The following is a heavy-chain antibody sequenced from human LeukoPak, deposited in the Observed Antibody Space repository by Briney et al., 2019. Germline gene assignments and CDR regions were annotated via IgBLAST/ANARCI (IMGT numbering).Heavy chain of an antibody. J-gene: IGHJ3*01. CDR2: INPNSGNT. D-gene: IGHD6-19*01. CDR3: ATVLAVDVAFDF. CDR1: GYTFTSYD. Sequence: ASVKLSCKAAGYTFTSYDINWVREATGHGLEWMGWINPNSGNTEYAQKFQCRDTMTRNTSISTAYMELSSLRSEDTAVFYCATVLAVDVAFDFWGQGTMVTVSS. V-gene: IGHV1-8*01.